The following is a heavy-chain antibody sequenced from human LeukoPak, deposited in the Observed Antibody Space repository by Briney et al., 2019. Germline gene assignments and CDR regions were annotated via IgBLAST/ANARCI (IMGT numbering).Heavy chain of an antibody. D-gene: IGHD2-15*01. CDR2: IYSGGST. J-gene: IGHJ4*02. CDR1: GFTVSSNY. Sequence: GGSLRLSCAASGFTVSSNYFTWVRQAPGKGLEWVSVIYSGGSTHYADSVTGRFTISRDNSNNTLYLQMNSLRAEDTAVYYCARGRYRAAATLCFDYWGQGTLVTVSS. CDR3: ARGRYRAAATLCFDY. V-gene: IGHV3-53*01.